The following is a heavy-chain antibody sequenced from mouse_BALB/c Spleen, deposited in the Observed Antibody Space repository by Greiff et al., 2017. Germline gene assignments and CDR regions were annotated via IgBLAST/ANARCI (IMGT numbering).Heavy chain of an antibody. V-gene: IGHV1-80*01. CDR1: GYAFSSYW. Sequence: QVQLQQSGAELVRPGSSVKISCKASGYAFSSYWMNWVKQRPGQGLEWIGQIYPGDGDTNYNGKFKGKATLTADKSSSTAYMQLSSLTSEDSAVYYCARNLGAWFAYWGQGTLVTVSA. CDR3: ARNLGAWFAY. CDR2: IYPGDGDT. J-gene: IGHJ3*01.